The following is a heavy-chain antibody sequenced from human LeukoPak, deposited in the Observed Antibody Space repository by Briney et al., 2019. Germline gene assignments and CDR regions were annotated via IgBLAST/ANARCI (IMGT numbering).Heavy chain of an antibody. CDR3: ARVTRPTYYYDSSGYYIDY. J-gene: IGHJ4*02. CDR1: GGSFSGYS. V-gene: IGHV4-34*01. Sequence: SETLSLTCAVSGGSFSGYSWSWIRQPPGKGLEWIGEINHSGSTNYNPSLKSRVTISVDTSKNQFSLRLISVTAADTAVYYCARVTRPTYYYDSSGYYIDYWGQGTLVTVSS. CDR2: INHSGST. D-gene: IGHD3-22*01.